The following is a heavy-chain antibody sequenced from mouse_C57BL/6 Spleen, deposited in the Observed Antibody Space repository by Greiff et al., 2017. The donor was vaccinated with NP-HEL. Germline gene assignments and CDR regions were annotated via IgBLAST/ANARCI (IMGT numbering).Heavy chain of an antibody. Sequence: QVQLQQSGAELMQPGASVKLSCKATGYTFTGYWIEWVKQRPGHGLEWIGDILPGSGSTNYHEKFKGKATFTADTSSNTAYMQLSSLTTEDSAIYYGARGGGSDDWGKGTTLTVSS. CDR1: GYTFTGYW. CDR2: ILPGSGST. D-gene: IGHD1-2*01. V-gene: IGHV1-9*01. CDR3: ARGGGSDD. J-gene: IGHJ2*01.